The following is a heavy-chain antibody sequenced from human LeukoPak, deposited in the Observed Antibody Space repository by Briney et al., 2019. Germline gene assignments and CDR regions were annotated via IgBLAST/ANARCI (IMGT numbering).Heavy chain of an antibody. D-gene: IGHD5/OR15-5a*01. CDR2: ISWNSGSI. V-gene: IGHV3-9*01. J-gene: IGHJ4*02. CDR3: ARDGGSTIGDY. Sequence: PGRSLRLSCAASGFTFDDYAMHWVRQAPGKGLEWVSGISWNSGSIGYADSVKGRFTISRDNAKNSLYLQMNSLRVEDTGVYYCARDGGSTIGDYWGQGTLVTVSS. CDR1: GFTFDDYA.